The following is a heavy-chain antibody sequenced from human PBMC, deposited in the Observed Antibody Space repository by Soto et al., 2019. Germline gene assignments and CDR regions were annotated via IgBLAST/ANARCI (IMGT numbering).Heavy chain of an antibody. CDR2: INSDGSST. J-gene: IGHJ6*02. CDR3: ARGGYCSGGTCYSSDYGLDV. V-gene: IGHV3-74*01. Sequence: GGSLRLSCAASRFSFSSYWMNWVRQAPGKGLVWVPRINSDGSSTSYADSVKGRFTISRDNAKNTLYLQMNTLGAEDTAVYYCARGGYCSGGTCYSSDYGLDVWGQGTTVTVSS. D-gene: IGHD2-15*01. CDR1: RFSFSSYW.